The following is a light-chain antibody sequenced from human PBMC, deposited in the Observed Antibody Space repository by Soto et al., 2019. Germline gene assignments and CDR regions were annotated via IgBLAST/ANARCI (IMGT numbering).Light chain of an antibody. J-gene: IGKJ4*01. CDR2: AAS. V-gene: IGKV1-39*01. Sequence: DIQMTQSPSSLSASAGDRVTIACRASQSISYLLNWYQQKPGKAPKPLIYAASSLQSGVPSRFNGIVSVTDFTLTISSLQPEDFATYYCQQSYSIPRTFGGGTKVDI. CDR1: QSISYL. CDR3: QQSYSIPRT.